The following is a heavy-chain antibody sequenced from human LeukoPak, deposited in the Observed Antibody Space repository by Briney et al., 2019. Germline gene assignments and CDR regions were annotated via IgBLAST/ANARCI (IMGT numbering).Heavy chain of an antibody. D-gene: IGHD6-6*01. Sequence: PSETLSLTCIVSGGXISGYYCSWIRQPAGKGLEWLGHMDTSGHTNYNSSLMSRVTMSVDTSNNQFSLRLTSVTAADTAVYYCARVDPDSSSTLEVFDYWGQGTLVTVSS. CDR3: ARVDPDSSSTLEVFDY. J-gene: IGHJ4*02. CDR1: GGXISGYY. V-gene: IGHV4-4*07. CDR2: MDTSGHT.